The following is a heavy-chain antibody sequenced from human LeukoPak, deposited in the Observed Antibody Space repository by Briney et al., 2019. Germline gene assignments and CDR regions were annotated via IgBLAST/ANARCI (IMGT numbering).Heavy chain of an antibody. CDR1: GGSNSSYY. D-gene: IGHD3-16*01. CDR2: IYYSGST. J-gene: IGHJ4*02. CDR3: ARGGGPRGDYFDY. V-gene: IGHV4-59*08. Sequence: SETLSLTCTVSGGSNSSYYWSWIRQPPGKGLEWVGYIYYSGSTNYNPSLKSRVTISVDTSKNQFSLKLSSVTAADTAVYYCARGGGPRGDYFDYWGQGTLVTVSS.